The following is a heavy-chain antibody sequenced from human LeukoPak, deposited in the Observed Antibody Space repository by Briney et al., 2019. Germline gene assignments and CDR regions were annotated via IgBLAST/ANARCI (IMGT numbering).Heavy chain of an antibody. J-gene: IGHJ4*02. Sequence: GGSLRLSCAASGFSFSSYALSWVRQAPGKGLEWVSAISGTGGNTYYADSVKGRFTISRDSSKNTLYVQMNSLRVEDTAAYYCGKWRRSGEPIDYWGQGTLVTVSS. D-gene: IGHD3-3*01. CDR2: ISGTGGNT. V-gene: IGHV3-23*01. CDR3: GKWRRSGEPIDY. CDR1: GFSFSSYA.